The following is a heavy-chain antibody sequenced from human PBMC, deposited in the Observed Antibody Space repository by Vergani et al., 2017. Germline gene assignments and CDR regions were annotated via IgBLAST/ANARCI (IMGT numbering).Heavy chain of an antibody. CDR3: ARGQTRSHYSSDSIWFDP. CDR1: GDSISNGPYY. V-gene: IGHV4-61*02. D-gene: IGHD3-10*01. Sequence: QVQLTESGPGVVRPSQTLSLTCSVSGDSISNGPYYWTWIRQPAGKGLEWLGRIHISGSTDYNPSLQSRVIISVDSSKNQFSLRLTSVTAADTAIYYCARGQTRSHYSSDSIWFDPWGPGTLVTVSS. CDR2: IHISGST. J-gene: IGHJ5*02.